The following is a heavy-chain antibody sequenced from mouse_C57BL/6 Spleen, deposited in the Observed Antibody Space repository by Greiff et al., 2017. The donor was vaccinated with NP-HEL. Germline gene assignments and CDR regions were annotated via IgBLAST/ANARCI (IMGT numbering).Heavy chain of an antibody. CDR2: ISGGGGNT. CDR3: ARLQIYYDYDDWYFDV. Sequence: EVKLVESGGGLVKPGGSLKLSRAASGFTFSSYTMSWVRQTPEKRLEWVATISGGGGNTYYPDSVKGRFTISRDNAKNTLYLQMSSLRSEDTALYYCARLQIYYDYDDWYFDVWGTGTTVTVSS. D-gene: IGHD2-4*01. CDR1: GFTFSSYT. V-gene: IGHV5-9*01. J-gene: IGHJ1*03.